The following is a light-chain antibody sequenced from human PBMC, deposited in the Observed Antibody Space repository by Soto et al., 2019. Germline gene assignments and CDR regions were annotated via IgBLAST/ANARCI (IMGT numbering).Light chain of an antibody. CDR1: SSNIGAGYD. CDR2: GNS. V-gene: IGLV1-40*01. CDR3: QSYDSSLSAVV. J-gene: IGLJ2*01. Sequence: QSVLTQPPSVSGAPGQRVTISCTGSSSNIGAGYDVHWYQQLPGTAHKLLIYGNSNRPSGVPDRFSGSTSGTSSSLAITGLQAEDEADYYCQSYDSSLSAVVFGGGTKVTVL.